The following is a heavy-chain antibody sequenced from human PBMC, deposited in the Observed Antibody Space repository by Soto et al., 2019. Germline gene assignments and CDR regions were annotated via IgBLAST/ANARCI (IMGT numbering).Heavy chain of an antibody. CDR1: GFTFSSYA. CDR3: ARDHPLSSYYYYGMDV. D-gene: IGHD3-10*01. V-gene: IGHV3-30-3*01. J-gene: IGHJ6*02. CDR2: ISYDGSNK. Sequence: GGSLRLSCAASGFTFSSYAMHWVRQAPGKGLEWVAVISYDGSNKYYADSGKGRFTISRDNSKNTLYLQMNSLRAEDTAVYYCARDHPLSSYYYYGMDVWGQGTTVTVSS.